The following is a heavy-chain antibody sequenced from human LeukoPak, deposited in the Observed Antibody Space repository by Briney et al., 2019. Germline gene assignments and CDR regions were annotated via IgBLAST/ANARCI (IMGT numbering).Heavy chain of an antibody. Sequence: GGSLRLSCVASGVTLRKYAMHWVRQAPGKGLEWVAAGSHDGRNKIYGDSVKGRFTISRDNSKNTLYLQRDNLRPEGTAVYYCAKDRDSSTWSFFDFGGEGTLVTVS. CDR2: GSHDGRNK. D-gene: IGHD6-13*01. CDR3: AKDRDSSTWSFFDF. V-gene: IGHV3-30*04. J-gene: IGHJ4*02. CDR1: GVTLRKYA.